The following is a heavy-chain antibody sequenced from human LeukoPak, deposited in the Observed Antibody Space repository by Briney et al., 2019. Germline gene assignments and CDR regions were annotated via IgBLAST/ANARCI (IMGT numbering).Heavy chain of an antibody. Sequence: SVKVSCKASGGTFSSYAISWVRQAPGQGLEWIGGIIPIFGTANYAQKFQGRVTITRNTSISTAYMELSSLRSEDTAVYYCAKGFSGWVGTTTPHFDCLGQGTLVTVSS. V-gene: IGHV1-69*05. CDR3: AKGFSGWVGTTTPHFDC. CDR2: IIPIFGTA. J-gene: IGHJ4*01. CDR1: GGTFSSYA. D-gene: IGHD1-26*01.